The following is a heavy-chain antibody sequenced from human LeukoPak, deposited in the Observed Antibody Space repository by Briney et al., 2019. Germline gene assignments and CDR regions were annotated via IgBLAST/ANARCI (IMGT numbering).Heavy chain of an antibody. CDR1: GYTFTGYY. Sequence: ASVKVSCKASGYTFTGYYMHWVRQAPGQGLEWMGWINPNSGGTNYAQKFQGRVTMTRGTSISTAYMELSRLRSDDTAVYYCARISGWYGWFDPWGQGTLVTVSS. D-gene: IGHD6-19*01. V-gene: IGHV1-2*02. CDR2: INPNSGGT. J-gene: IGHJ5*02. CDR3: ARISGWYGWFDP.